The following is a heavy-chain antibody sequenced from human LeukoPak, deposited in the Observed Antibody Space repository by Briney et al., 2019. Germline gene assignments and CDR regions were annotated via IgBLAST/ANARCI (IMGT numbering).Heavy chain of an antibody. CDR3: ARDRGGWFVY. Sequence: PGGSLRLSCAASGFTFSSYSMNWVRQAPGKGVEWVSYISSSSSTIYYADSVKGRFTNCRDHAQNSLDMQMNRLRGEGTAVYYCARDRGGWFVYWGQGTLVTVSS. CDR2: ISSSSSTI. CDR1: GFTFSSYS. D-gene: IGHD3-10*01. V-gene: IGHV3-48*04. J-gene: IGHJ4*02.